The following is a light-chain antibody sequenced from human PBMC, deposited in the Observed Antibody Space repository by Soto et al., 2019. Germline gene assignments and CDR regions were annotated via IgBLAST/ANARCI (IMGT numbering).Light chain of an antibody. CDR1: ESVNSNF. CDR3: QHYGSSLIFT. V-gene: IGKV3-20*01. Sequence: EIVLTQSPGTLSLSPGERATLSCRASESVNSNFLAWYQQKPGQGPRLLIYDTSGRATGIPDRFSGGGSGTDFTPTIRRLEPEDFAVYYCQHYGSSLIFTFGPGTKVEIK. CDR2: DTS. J-gene: IGKJ3*01.